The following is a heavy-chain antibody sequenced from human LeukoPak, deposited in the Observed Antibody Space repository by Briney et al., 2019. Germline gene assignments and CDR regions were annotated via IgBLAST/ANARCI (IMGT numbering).Heavy chain of an antibody. CDR2: IYHSGST. D-gene: IGHD2-2*01. J-gene: IGHJ4*02. CDR3: ARAGGRDIVVVPAATFDY. V-gene: IGHV4-34*01. CDR1: GGSFSGYY. Sequence: PSETLSLTCAVYGGSFSGYYWSWIRQPPGKGLEWIGYIYHSGSTYYNPSLKSRVTISVDRSKNQFSLKLSSVTAADTAVYYCARAGGRDIVVVPAATFDYWGQGTLVTVSS.